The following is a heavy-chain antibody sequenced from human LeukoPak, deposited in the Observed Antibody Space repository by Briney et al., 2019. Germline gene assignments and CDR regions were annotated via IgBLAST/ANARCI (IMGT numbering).Heavy chain of an antibody. V-gene: IGHV4-34*01. CDR2: INNSGST. D-gene: IGHD6-19*01. CDR1: GGSFSGYY. CDR3: ARSGRQQWLVRRRYYFDY. Sequence: PSETLSLTCAVYGGSFSGYYWSWIRQPPGKGLEWIGEINNSGSTNYNPSLKSRVTISVDTSKNQFSLKLSSVTAADTAVYYCARSGRQQWLVRRRYYFDYWGQGTLVTVSS. J-gene: IGHJ4*02.